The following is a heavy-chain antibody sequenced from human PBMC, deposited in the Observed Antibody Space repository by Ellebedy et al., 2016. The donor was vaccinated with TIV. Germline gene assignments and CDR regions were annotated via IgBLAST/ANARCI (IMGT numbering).Heavy chain of an antibody. CDR3: ARDLSTRRITMVRGVIGY. CDR2: INPSGGST. J-gene: IGHJ4*02. Sequence: ASVKVSCKASGYTFTSYYMHWVRQAPGQGLEWMGIINPSGGSTSYAQKLQGRVTMTRDTSTSTVYMELSSLRSEDTAMYYCARDLSTRRITMVRGVIGYWGQGTLVTVSS. D-gene: IGHD3-10*01. CDR1: GYTFTSYY. V-gene: IGHV1-46*04.